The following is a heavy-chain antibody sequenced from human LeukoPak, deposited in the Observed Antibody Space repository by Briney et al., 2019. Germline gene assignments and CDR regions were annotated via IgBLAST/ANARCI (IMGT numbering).Heavy chain of an antibody. D-gene: IGHD3-22*01. Sequence: SETLSLTCTVSGGSISSYYWSWIRQPPGKGLEWIGSIYYSGSTNYNPSLKSRVTISVDTSKNQFSLKLSSVTAADTAVYYCARVGSRLYYYDSSGHFDYWGQGTLVTVSS. CDR1: GGSISSYY. CDR2: IYYSGST. V-gene: IGHV4-59*01. J-gene: IGHJ4*02. CDR3: ARVGSRLYYYDSSGHFDY.